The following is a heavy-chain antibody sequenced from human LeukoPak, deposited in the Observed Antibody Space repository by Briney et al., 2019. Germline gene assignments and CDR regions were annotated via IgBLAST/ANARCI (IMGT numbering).Heavy chain of an antibody. Sequence: GMSLRLSCAASGFTFDDYAMHWVRQPPGKGLEWVSIISWNSETIVYADSVKGRFTISRDNAKKSLYLQMNSLIAEDTALYYCAKDRVGAILYFDYWGQGTLVTVSS. D-gene: IGHD1-26*01. J-gene: IGHJ4*02. CDR2: ISWNSETI. CDR1: GFTFDDYA. V-gene: IGHV3-9*01. CDR3: AKDRVGAILYFDY.